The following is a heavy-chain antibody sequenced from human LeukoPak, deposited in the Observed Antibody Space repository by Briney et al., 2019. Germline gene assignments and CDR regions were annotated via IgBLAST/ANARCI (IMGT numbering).Heavy chain of an antibody. D-gene: IGHD5-12*01. CDR1: GFTFSNAW. V-gene: IGHV3-15*01. J-gene: IGHJ4*02. CDR2: IKTKTEGGTT. CDR3: VRGGYRGFDYEY. Sequence: GGSLRLSCAASGFTFSNAWMNWVRQAPGKGLEWVGRIKTKTEGGTTDYAAPVKGRFTISRDDSKNTVYLQMNSLRAEDTAVYYCVRGGYRGFDYEYWGQGTLVTVSS.